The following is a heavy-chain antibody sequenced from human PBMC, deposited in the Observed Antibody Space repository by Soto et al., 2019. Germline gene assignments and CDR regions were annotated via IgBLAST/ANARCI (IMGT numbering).Heavy chain of an antibody. CDR3: AKDYAGADY. CDR1: GFKFSSYA. CDR2: ISGSGGST. D-gene: IGHD3-10*01. J-gene: IGHJ4*02. V-gene: IGHV3-23*01. Sequence: QTGGSLRLSCAASGFKFSSYAMSWVRQAPGAGLEWVSGISGSGGSTYYADSVKGRFTVSRDNSKNTLYLQMNSLRGEDTAVYYCAKDYAGADYWGQGTLVTVSS.